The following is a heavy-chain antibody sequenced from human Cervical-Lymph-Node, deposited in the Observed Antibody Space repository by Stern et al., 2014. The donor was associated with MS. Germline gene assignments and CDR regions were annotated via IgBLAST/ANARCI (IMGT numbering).Heavy chain of an antibody. Sequence: QVQLVQSGGGVVQPGRSLRLSCAASGFTFSSYTMHWVRQAPGKGLEWVAVISYDGNSKFYADSVTGRFTISRANSKNTLVLQMNSLRTEDTAVYYCARDGRSVWGQGTLVAVSS. CDR1: GFTFSSYT. V-gene: IGHV3-30-3*01. J-gene: IGHJ4*02. CDR2: ISYDGNSK. CDR3: ARDGRSV.